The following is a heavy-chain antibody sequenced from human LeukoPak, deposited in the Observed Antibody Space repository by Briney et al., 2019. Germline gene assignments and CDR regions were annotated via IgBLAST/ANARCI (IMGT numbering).Heavy chain of an antibody. CDR2: ISGSGGST. CDR1: GGTFSSYA. Sequence: GASVKVSCKASGGTFSSYAISWVRQAPGKGLEWVSAISGSGGSTYYADSVKGRFTISRDNSKNTLYLQMNSLRAEDTAVYYCAKDPLYYYDSSGFGGFQHWGQGTLVTVSS. CDR3: AKDPLYYYDSSGFGGFQH. J-gene: IGHJ1*01. V-gene: IGHV3-23*01. D-gene: IGHD3-22*01.